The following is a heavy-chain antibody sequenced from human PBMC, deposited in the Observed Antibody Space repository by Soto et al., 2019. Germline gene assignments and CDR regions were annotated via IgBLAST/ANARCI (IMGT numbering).Heavy chain of an antibody. CDR3: ARAGDCSGGSCYSFILDY. CDR2: LIPSFGTA. CDR1: GGGFNSYA. D-gene: IGHD2-15*01. Sequence: QVQLVQSGAEVQKPGSSVKVSCKASGGGFNSYAFSWVRQAPGQGLEWMGALIPSFGTANYAQKFQGRVTITADESTTTVYMDLSSLTPDDTAIYFCARAGDCSGGSCYSFILDYWGQGTQVTVSS. J-gene: IGHJ4*02. V-gene: IGHV1-69*01.